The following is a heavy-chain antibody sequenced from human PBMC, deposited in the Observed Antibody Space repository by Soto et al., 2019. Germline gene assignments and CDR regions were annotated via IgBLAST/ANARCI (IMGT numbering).Heavy chain of an antibody. CDR2: IYYSGST. CDR1: GGSISSYY. CDR3: AREDSSGYYSY. V-gene: IGHV4-59*01. J-gene: IGHJ4*02. Sequence: SETLSLTCTVSGGSISSYYWSWIRQPPGKGLEWIGYIYYSGSTNYNPSLKSRVTISVDTSKNQFSLKLSSVTAADTAVYYCAREDSSGYYSYWGQGTLVTVSS. D-gene: IGHD3-22*01.